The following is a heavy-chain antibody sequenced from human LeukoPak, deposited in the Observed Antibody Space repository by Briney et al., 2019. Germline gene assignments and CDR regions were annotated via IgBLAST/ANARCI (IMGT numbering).Heavy chain of an antibody. CDR3: AKYLAAAGTNNWFDP. CDR1: GGTFSSYA. Sequence: SVKVSCKASGGTFSSYAISWVRQAPGQGLEWMGGIIPIFGTANYAQKFQGRVTITADESTSTAYMELSSLRSEDTAVYYCAKYLAAAGTNNWFDPWGQGTLVTVSS. J-gene: IGHJ5*02. D-gene: IGHD6-13*01. V-gene: IGHV1-69*13. CDR2: IIPIFGTA.